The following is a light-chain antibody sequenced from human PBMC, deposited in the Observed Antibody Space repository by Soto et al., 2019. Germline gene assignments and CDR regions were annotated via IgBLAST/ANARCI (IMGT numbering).Light chain of an antibody. J-gene: IGKJ4*01. CDR3: QQYKSFSLT. V-gene: IGKV1-5*03. CDR1: QSIDSW. Sequence: DIQMTHSPSTLSASVGDRVTITCRASQSIDSWLAWYQQKPGKAPNLLIYKTSNLESGVPSRFSGSGSGTEFSLTISSLQPDDFATYYCQQYKSFSLTFGGGTRVEVK. CDR2: KTS.